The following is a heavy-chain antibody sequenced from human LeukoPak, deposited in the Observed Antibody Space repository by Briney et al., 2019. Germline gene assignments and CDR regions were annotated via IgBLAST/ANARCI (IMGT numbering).Heavy chain of an antibody. Sequence: GGSLRLSRAASGFTVSTNYMSWVRQTPGKGLEWVSVIYSGGSTYYADSVKGRFAISRDNSKNTLYLQMNSLRAEDTAVYYCAKDGSYGDYYYYYGMDVWGQGTTVTVSS. V-gene: IGHV3-53*01. CDR2: IYSGGST. J-gene: IGHJ6*02. CDR3: AKDGSYGDYYYYYGMDV. CDR1: GFTVSTNY. D-gene: IGHD4-17*01.